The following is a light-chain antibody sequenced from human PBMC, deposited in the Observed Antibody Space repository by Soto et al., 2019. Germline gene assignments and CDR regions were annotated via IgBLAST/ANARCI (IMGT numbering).Light chain of an antibody. V-gene: IGLV1-40*01. J-gene: IGLJ2*01. CDR2: GNS. Sequence: QSVLTQPPSVSGAPGQRVTISCTGSRSNIGAGYDVHWYQQLPGTAPKLLIYGNSNRPSGVPDRFSGSKSGTSASLAITGLQAEDGADYYCQSYDSSLSGVVFGGGTQLTVL. CDR3: QSYDSSLSGVV. CDR1: RSNIGAGYD.